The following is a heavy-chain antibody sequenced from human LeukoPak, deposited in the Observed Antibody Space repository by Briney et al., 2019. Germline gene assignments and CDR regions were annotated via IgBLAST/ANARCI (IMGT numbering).Heavy chain of an antibody. CDR3: AKDFAGSSGYKDYYYYMDV. D-gene: IGHD3-22*01. Sequence: GGSLRLSCAASGFTFSSYGMHWVRQAPGKGLEWVAVISYDGSNKYYADSVKGRFTISRDNSKNTLYLQMNSLRAEDTAVYYCAKDFAGSSGYKDYYYYMDVWGKGTTVTVSS. J-gene: IGHJ6*03. CDR2: ISYDGSNK. V-gene: IGHV3-30*18. CDR1: GFTFSSYG.